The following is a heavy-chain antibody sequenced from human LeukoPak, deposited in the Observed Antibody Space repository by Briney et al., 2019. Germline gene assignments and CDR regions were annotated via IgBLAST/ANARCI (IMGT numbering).Heavy chain of an antibody. J-gene: IGHJ4*02. CDR3: ARDPRPSYDSSGYYYPDDY. V-gene: IGHV1-46*01. Sequence: ASVKVSCKASGYTFTSYYMHWVRQAPGQGLEWMAIINPSGGRTSYAQKFQGRVTMTRDTSTSTVYMELSSLRSEDTAVYYCARDPRPSYDSSGYYYPDDYWGQGTLVTVSS. CDR1: GYTFTSYY. D-gene: IGHD3-22*01. CDR2: INPSGGRT.